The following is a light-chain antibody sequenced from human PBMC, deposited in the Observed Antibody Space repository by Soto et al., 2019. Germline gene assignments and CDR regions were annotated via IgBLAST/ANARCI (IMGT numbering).Light chain of an antibody. CDR3: QQDGSPGT. Sequence: EIVWTQSPGTLSLSPGERATLSGRASQSVSNNYLAWYQQKPGQAPRLLIYGVSNSATGTPDRFSGSGSGTDFTLTISRLEPEDFADYYCQQDGSPGTFCQGTKVDIK. J-gene: IGKJ1*01. V-gene: IGKV3-20*01. CDR2: GVS. CDR1: QSVSNNY.